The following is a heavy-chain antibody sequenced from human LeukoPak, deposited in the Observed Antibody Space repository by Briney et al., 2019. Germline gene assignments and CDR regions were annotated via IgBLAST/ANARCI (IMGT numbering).Heavy chain of an antibody. CDR2: INLNNGAT. J-gene: IGHJ4*02. CDR3: ARDGDSTAPDFDF. CDR1: GFTFTAYY. V-gene: IGHV1-2*02. D-gene: IGHD2-21*02. Sequence: GASVKVSCKASGFTFTAYYLYWVRQAPRQGLECVGFINLNNGATGYAQNFQGRVTMTRDTSISTAFMELSSLRSDDTAVYYCARDGDSTAPDFDFWGQGALVTVSS.